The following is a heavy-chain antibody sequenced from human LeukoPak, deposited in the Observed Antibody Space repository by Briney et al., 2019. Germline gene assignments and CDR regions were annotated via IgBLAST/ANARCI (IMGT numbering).Heavy chain of an antibody. D-gene: IGHD2-15*01. Sequence: SSETLSLTCTVSGGSISSYYWSWIRQPPGKGLEWIGYIYYSGSTNYNPSLKSRVTISVDTSKNQFSLKLSSVTAADTAVYYCASLLRGYWGQGTLVTVSS. J-gene: IGHJ4*02. CDR1: GGSISSYY. CDR3: ASLLRGY. V-gene: IGHV4-59*08. CDR2: IYYSGST.